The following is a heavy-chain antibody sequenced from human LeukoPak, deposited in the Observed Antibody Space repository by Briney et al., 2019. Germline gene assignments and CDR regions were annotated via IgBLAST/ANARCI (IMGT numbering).Heavy chain of an antibody. V-gene: IGHV4-4*07. CDR3: ARESYSSSYLFDF. D-gene: IGHD6-6*01. CDR1: GGFISGYY. Sequence: SETLSLTCTVSGGFISGYYWSWIRQPAGKGLEWIGRIYTSGSTNYNPSLKSRVTMSVDTSKNQISLKVNSVTAADTAVYYCARESYSSSYLFDFWGQGTLVTVSS. CDR2: IYTSGST. J-gene: IGHJ4*02.